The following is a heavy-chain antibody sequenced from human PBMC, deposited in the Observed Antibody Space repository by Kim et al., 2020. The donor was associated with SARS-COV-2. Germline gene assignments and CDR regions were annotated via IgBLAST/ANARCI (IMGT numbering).Heavy chain of an antibody. D-gene: IGHD3-22*01. CDR3: ANGVYYDGVAVLDY. V-gene: IGHV3-33*06. J-gene: IGHJ4*02. Sequence: ADSVTGRFTLSRANSMHTLYLQMNSLRADDTAVYYCANGVYYDGVAVLDYWGQGTLVTVSS.